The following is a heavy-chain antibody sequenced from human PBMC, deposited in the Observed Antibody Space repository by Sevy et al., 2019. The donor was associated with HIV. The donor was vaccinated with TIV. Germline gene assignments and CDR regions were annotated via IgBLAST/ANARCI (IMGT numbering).Heavy chain of an antibody. D-gene: IGHD3-22*01. CDR1: GDSVSSNSAA. V-gene: IGHV6-1*01. CDR3: KRARYTVRVGPFEF. Sequence: SQTLSLTCAISGDSVSSNSAAWNWIRQSPSRGLEWLGRTYYRSKWYNDYAVSVKSRITINPDTSKNQFSLQLNSVTPGDTAVLYCKRARYTVRVGPFEFWGQGPRVTV. J-gene: IGHJ4*02. CDR2: TYYRSKWYN.